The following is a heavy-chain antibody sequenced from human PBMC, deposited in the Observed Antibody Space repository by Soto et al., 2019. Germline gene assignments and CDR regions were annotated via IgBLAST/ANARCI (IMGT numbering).Heavy chain of an antibody. CDR3: ARDRLTWSGYYPGYYYYGMDV. V-gene: IGHV1-69*06. CDR1: GGTFSSYA. CDR2: IIPIFGTA. Sequence: GASVKVSCKASGGTFSSYAISWLRQAPGQGPEWMGGIIPIFGTANYAQKFQGRVTITADNSKNTLYLQMNSLRAEDTAVYYCARDRLTWSGYYPGYYYYGMDVWGQGTTVTVSS. D-gene: IGHD3-3*01. J-gene: IGHJ6*02.